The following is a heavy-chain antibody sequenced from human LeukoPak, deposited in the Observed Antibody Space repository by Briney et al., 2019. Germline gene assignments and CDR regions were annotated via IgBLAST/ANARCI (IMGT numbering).Heavy chain of an antibody. J-gene: IGHJ4*02. V-gene: IGHV3-7*01. Sequence: GGSLRLSCAASGFTFSSYWMSWVRQAPGKGLEWVANIKQDGSEKYYVDSVKGRFTISRDNAKNSLYLQMNSLKAEDTAVYYCARVGVGARFDYWGQGTLVTVSS. CDR2: IKQDGSEK. CDR1: GFTFSSYW. CDR3: ARVGVGARFDY. D-gene: IGHD1-26*01.